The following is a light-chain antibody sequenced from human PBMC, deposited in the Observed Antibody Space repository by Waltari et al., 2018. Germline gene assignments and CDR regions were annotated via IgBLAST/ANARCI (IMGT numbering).Light chain of an antibody. CDR1: SSDVGAYTF. V-gene: IGLV2-14*03. J-gene: IGLJ1*01. Sequence: QSALTQPASVSGSPGPSIALPCAGTSSDVGAYTFFSWYQQHPVKAPKLMIYDVNERPSGVSDRFSGSKSGNTASLTISGLQAEDETDYYCSSFTTSGTYVFGTGTKVTVL. CDR3: SSFTTSGTYV. CDR2: DVN.